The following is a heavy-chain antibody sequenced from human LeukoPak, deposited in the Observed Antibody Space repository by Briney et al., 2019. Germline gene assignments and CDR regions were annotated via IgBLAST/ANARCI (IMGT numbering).Heavy chain of an antibody. CDR1: GGTFSSYA. J-gene: IGHJ4*02. D-gene: IGHD6-6*01. CDR2: INPIFGTA. CDR3: ASSPRRYSSSVGGDFDY. Sequence: SVKVSCKASGGTFSSYAISWVRQAPGQGLEWMGGINPIFGTANYAQKFQGRVTITTDESTSTAYMELSSLRSEDTAVYYCASSPRRYSSSVGGDFDYWGQGTLVTVSS. V-gene: IGHV1-69*05.